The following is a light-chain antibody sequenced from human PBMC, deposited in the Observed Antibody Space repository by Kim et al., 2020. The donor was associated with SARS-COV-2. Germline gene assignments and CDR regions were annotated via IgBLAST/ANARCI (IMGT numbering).Light chain of an antibody. CDR2: IAS. CDR3: HQYGSPPST. V-gene: IGKV3-20*01. CDR1: RGVTSNY. Sequence: SPGEKATLSCRASRGVTSNYLAWYQQKPRQAPRLLIYIASSRATGIPDRFSGSGSGTEFTLTISRLEPEDFAVYYCHQYGSPPSTFGQGTRLDIK. J-gene: IGKJ5*01.